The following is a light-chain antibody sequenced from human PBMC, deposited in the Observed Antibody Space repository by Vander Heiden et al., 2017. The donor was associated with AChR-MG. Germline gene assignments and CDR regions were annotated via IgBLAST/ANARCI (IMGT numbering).Light chain of an antibody. CDR2: DVT. CDR1: SSDVGRYNY. CDR3: NSYTSSNTLV. J-gene: IGLJ3*02. V-gene: IGLV2-14*03. Sequence: QSALTQPASVSGSPGLSLTISSTGTSSDVGRYNYVSWFQQHPGKAPQLIIYDVTKRPSGVSYRFSGSKSGNTASLTISGLQAEDEADYYCNSYTSSNTLVFGGGTKLTVL.